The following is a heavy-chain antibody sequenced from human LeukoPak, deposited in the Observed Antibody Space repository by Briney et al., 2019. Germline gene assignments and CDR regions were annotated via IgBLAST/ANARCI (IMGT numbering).Heavy chain of an antibody. V-gene: IGHV3-30*18. J-gene: IGHJ4*02. D-gene: IGHD3-22*01. CDR3: AKDGGQYYYDSSGYYYTPLGFDY. CDR1: GFTFSSYG. CDR2: ISYDGSNK. Sequence: GGSLRLSCAASGFTFSSYGMHWVRQAPGKGLEWVAVISYDGSNKYYADSVKGRFTIPRDNSKNTLYLQMNSLRAEDTAVYYCAKDGGQYYYDSSGYYYTPLGFDYWGQGTLVTVSS.